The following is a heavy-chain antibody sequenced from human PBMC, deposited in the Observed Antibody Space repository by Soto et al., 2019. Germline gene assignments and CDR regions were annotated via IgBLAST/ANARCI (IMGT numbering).Heavy chain of an antibody. D-gene: IGHD1-26*01. CDR1: GGSISSYY. CDR2: IYYSGST. J-gene: IGHJ4*02. Sequence: PSETLSLTCTVSGGSISSYYWSWIRQPPGKGLEWIGYIYYSGSTNYNPSLKSRVTISVDTSKNQFSLKLISVTAADTAVYYCARDNLGGSYYDYWGQGTLVTVSS. CDR3: ARDNLGGSYYDY. V-gene: IGHV4-59*01.